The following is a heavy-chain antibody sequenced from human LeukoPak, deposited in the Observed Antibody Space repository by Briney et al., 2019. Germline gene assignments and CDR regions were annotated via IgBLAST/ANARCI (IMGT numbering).Heavy chain of an antibody. CDR3: ATQSIVATIIDY. D-gene: IGHD5-12*01. Sequence: SETLSFTCTVSGGSSSSSSYYWGWIRQPPGKELEWIGSIYYSGSTYYNPSLKSRVTISVDTSKNQFSLKLSSVTAADTAVYYCATQSIVATIIDYWGQGTLVTVSS. J-gene: IGHJ4*02. V-gene: IGHV4-39*01. CDR1: GGSSSSSSYY. CDR2: IYYSGST.